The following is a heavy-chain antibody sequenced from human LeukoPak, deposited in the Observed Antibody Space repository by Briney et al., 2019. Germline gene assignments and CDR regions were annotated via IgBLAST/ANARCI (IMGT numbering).Heavy chain of an antibody. CDR1: GGSFSGYY. Sequence: PSETLSLTCAVHGGSFSGYYWSWIRQPPGKGLEWIGEINHSGSTNYNPSLKSRVTISVDTSKNQFSLKLSSVTAADTAVYYCARSGVWQQLVPFDYWGQGTLVTVSS. D-gene: IGHD6-13*01. J-gene: IGHJ4*02. CDR2: INHSGST. V-gene: IGHV4-34*01. CDR3: ARSGVWQQLVPFDY.